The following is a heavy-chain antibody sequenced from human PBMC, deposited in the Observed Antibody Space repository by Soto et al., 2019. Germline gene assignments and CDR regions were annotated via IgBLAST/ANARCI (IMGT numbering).Heavy chain of an antibody. CDR3: AKKRSSGWSFDY. V-gene: IGHV3-23*01. CDR1: GFTFSTYA. D-gene: IGHD6-19*01. Sequence: EVQLLESGGGLVQPGGSLRLSCAASGFTFSTYAMNWVRQAPGKWLEWVSGISGSGDSTYYADSVKCRFTVFRYNCKNTLNLQMNSLSAEDTAVFYCAKKRSSGWSFDYSGQGNLVNVSS. CDR2: ISGSGDST. J-gene: IGHJ4*02.